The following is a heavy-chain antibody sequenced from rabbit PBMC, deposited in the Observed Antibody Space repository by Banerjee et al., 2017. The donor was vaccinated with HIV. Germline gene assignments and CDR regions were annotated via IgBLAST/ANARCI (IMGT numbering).Heavy chain of an antibody. D-gene: IGHD4-1*01. J-gene: IGHJ4*01. CDR3: ARDLAGVIGWNFNL. V-gene: IGHV1S45*01. CDR2: IYAGDGDV. Sequence: QEQLKESGGGLVQPGGSLTLSCKTSGFDFSSYAMGWVRQAPGKGLEWIGAIYAGDGDVRYASWAKGRFTITKTSSTTVTLQMTSLTAADTATYFCARDLAGVIGWNFNLWGPGTLVTVS. CDR1: GFDFSSYA.